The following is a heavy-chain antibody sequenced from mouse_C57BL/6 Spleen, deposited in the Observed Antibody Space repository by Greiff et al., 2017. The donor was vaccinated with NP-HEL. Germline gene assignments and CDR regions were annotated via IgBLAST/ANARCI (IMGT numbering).Heavy chain of an antibody. V-gene: IGHV5-4*01. Sequence: EVKVVESGGGLVKPGGSLKLSCAASGFTFSSYAMSWVRQTPEKRLEWVATISDGGSYTYYPDNVKGRFTISRDNAKNNLYLQMSHLKSEDTAMYYCAREGYYYGSSYGFAYWGQGTLVTVSA. CDR2: ISDGGSYT. D-gene: IGHD1-1*01. CDR1: GFTFSSYA. CDR3: AREGYYYGSSYGFAY. J-gene: IGHJ3*01.